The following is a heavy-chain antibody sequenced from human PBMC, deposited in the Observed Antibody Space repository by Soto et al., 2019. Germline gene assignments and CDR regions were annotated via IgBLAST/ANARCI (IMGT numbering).Heavy chain of an antibody. J-gene: IGHJ3*02. V-gene: IGHV3-21*01. Sequence: PGGSLSLSCAASGFTFSSYSMNWVRQAPGKGLEWASSISSSSSYIYYADSVKGRFTISRDNAKNSLYLQMNSLRAEDTAVYYCARDELERRVAAFDIWGQGTMVTVSS. CDR2: ISSSSSYI. CDR1: GFTFSSYS. D-gene: IGHD1-1*01. CDR3: ARDELERRVAAFDI.